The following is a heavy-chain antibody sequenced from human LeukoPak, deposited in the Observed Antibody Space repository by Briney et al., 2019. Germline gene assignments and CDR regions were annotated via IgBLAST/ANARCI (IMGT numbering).Heavy chain of an antibody. CDR1: GYTFTSYD. CDR2: MNPNSGNT. D-gene: IGHD6-13*01. J-gene: IGHJ5*02. CDR3: ARGRGIAAAWNWFDP. Sequence: GASVKVSCKASGYTFTSYDINWVRQATGQGLELVGWMNPNSGNTGYAQKFQGRVTMTRNTSISTAYMELSSLRSEDTAVYYCARGRGIAAAWNWFDPWGQGTLVTVSS. V-gene: IGHV1-8*01.